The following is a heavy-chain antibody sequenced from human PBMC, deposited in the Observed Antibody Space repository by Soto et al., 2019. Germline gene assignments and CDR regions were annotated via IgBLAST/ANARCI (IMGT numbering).Heavy chain of an antibody. V-gene: IGHV3-30*18. CDR2: ISYDGSNK. D-gene: IGHD3-22*01. CDR1: GFTFSSYG. CDR3: AKDEGSSHYYDSSGLIDY. Sequence: GGSLRLSCAASGFTFSSYGMHWVRQAPGKGLEWVAVISYDGSNKYYADSVKGRFTISRDNSKNTLYLQMNSLRAEDTAVYYCAKDEGSSHYYDSSGLIDYWGQGTLVTVSS. J-gene: IGHJ4*02.